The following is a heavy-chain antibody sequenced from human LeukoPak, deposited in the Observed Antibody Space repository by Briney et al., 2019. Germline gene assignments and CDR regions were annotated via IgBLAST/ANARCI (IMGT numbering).Heavy chain of an antibody. V-gene: IGHV1-2*02. J-gene: IGHJ4*02. CDR2: INPNSGGT. D-gene: IGHD5-12*01. Sequence: ASVKVSCKASGYTFTVYYMRWGREAPGQGLEWMGWINPNSGGTNYAQKFQGRVTMTRDTYITTAYMELSRLSSDDTAVYYCASRLYSGYDCAYYFDYWGQGTLVTVSS. CDR1: GYTFTVYY. CDR3: ASRLYSGYDCAYYFDY.